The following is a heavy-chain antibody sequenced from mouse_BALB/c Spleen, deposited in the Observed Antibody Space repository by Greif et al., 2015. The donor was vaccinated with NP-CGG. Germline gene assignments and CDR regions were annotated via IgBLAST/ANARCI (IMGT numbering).Heavy chain of an antibody. CDR1: GFNIKDTY. D-gene: IGHD2-3*01. J-gene: IGHJ4*01. CDR2: IDPANGNT. V-gene: IGHV14-3*02. CDR3: AHYDGYSRDAMDY. Sequence: VQLQQPGAELVKPGASVKLSCTASGFNIKDTYMHWVKQRPEQGLEWIGRIDPANGNTKYDRKFQGKATITADTSSNTAYLQLSSLTSEDTAVYYCAHYDGYSRDAMDYWGQGTSVTVSS.